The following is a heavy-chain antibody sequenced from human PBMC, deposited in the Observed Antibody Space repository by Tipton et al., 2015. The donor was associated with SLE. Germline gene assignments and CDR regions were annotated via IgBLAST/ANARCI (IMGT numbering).Heavy chain of an antibody. CDR2: IYDSGS. V-gene: IGHV4-59*01. Sequence: TLSLTCIVSGGSINDYYWGWIRQSPGKGLEWIASIYDSGSNYNPSLKNRVTISLDTSKSQFSLRLTPVTAADTAVYYCARGAKERITLVRVRPYYFDYWGQGSLVTVSS. CDR1: GGSINDYY. D-gene: IGHD3-10*01. CDR3: ARGAKERITLVRVRPYYFDY. J-gene: IGHJ4*01.